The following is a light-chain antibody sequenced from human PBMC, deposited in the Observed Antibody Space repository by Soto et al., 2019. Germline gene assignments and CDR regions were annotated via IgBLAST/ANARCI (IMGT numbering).Light chain of an antibody. CDR1: KSNIGAGYD. Sequence: QSVLTQPPSVSGAPGQRATISCTGSKSNIGAGYDVHWYQQLPGTAPKLIIYGNNNRPSGVPYRFSGSKSDTSASLAITGLQAEDEADYYCQSYDNSLGGSVFGGGTKLTVL. CDR3: QSYDNSLGGSV. V-gene: IGLV1-40*01. CDR2: GNN. J-gene: IGLJ3*02.